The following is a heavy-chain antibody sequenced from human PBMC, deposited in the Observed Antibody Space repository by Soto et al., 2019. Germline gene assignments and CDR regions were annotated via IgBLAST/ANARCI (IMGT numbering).Heavy chain of an antibody. D-gene: IGHD2-21*01. CDR3: ATQGRNTRIFVVRHYATDF. CDR2: IDDSGRT. V-gene: IGHV4-39*01. CDR1: SGTVSVKSNY. Sequence: WETLSLTCAVSSGTVSVKSNYWAWIRQPPGKGLEWIGAIDDSGRTYYSESLKSRATISVDTARNQFSLKLNSVTAPDPAFYYCATQGRNTRIFVVRHYATDFWGQGTAVTVSS. J-gene: IGHJ6*02.